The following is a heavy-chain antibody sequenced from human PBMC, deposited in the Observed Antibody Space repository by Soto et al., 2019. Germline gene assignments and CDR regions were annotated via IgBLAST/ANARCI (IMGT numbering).Heavy chain of an antibody. CDR3: ARDKEYSYGWGTDYYYYMDV. V-gene: IGHV3-64*01. J-gene: IGHJ6*03. CDR1: GFTFSSYA. D-gene: IGHD5-18*01. Sequence: GGSLRLSCAASGFTFSSYAMHWVRRAPGKGLEYVSAISSNGGSTYYANSVKGRFTISRDNSKNTLYLQMGSLRAEDMAVYYCARDKEYSYGWGTDYYYYMDVWGKGTTVTVSS. CDR2: ISSNGGST.